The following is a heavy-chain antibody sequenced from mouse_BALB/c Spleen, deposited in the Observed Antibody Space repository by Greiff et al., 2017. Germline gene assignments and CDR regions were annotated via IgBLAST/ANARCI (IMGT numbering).Heavy chain of an antibody. CDR3: TRRMDY. CDR1: GFTFSNYW. Sequence: EVQGVESGGGLVQPGGSMKLSCVASGFTFSNYWMNWVRQSPEKGLEWVAEIRLKSNNYATHYAESVKGRFTISRDDSKSSVYLQMNNLRAEDTGIYYCTRRMDYWGQGTSVTVSS. J-gene: IGHJ4*01. CDR2: IRLKSNNYAT. V-gene: IGHV6-6*02.